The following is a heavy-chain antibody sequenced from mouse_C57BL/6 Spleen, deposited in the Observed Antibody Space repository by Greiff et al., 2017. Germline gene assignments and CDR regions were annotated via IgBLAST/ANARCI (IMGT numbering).Heavy chain of an antibody. CDR3: ARTYYDYYAMDY. D-gene: IGHD2-10*01. CDR1: GFTFSDYG. CDR2: ISSGSSTI. Sequence: EVNLVESGGGLVKPGGSLKLSCAASGFTFSDYGMHWVRQAPEKGLEWVAYISSGSSTIYYADTVKGRFTISRDNAKNTLFLQMTSLRSEDTAMYYCARTYYDYYAMDYWGQGTSVTVSS. J-gene: IGHJ4*01. V-gene: IGHV5-17*01.